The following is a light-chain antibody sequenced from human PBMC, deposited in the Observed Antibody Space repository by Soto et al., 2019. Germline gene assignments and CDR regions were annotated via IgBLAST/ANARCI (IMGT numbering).Light chain of an antibody. Sequence: QSVLTQPPSVSGAPGQRVTISCTGSSSNIGAGYDVHWYQQLPGTAPKLLIYDNSNRPSGVPDRFSGSKSGTSASLAITGLQAEDEADYYCQSYDSSLNGGVFGGGTKLTVL. CDR1: SSNIGAGYD. J-gene: IGLJ3*02. CDR3: QSYDSSLNGGV. CDR2: DNS. V-gene: IGLV1-40*01.